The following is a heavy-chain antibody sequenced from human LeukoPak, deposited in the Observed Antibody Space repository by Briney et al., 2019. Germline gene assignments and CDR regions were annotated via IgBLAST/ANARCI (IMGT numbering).Heavy chain of an antibody. V-gene: IGHV3-21*01. Sequence: GGSLRLSCAASGLTFSSYSMNWVRQAPGKGLEWVSSISSSSSYIYYADSVKGRFTISGDNAKNSLYLQMNSLRAEDTAMYYCARVGVADTIDYWGQGTLVTVSS. CDR1: GLTFSSYS. J-gene: IGHJ4*02. D-gene: IGHD2-15*01. CDR2: ISSSSSYI. CDR3: ARVGVADTIDY.